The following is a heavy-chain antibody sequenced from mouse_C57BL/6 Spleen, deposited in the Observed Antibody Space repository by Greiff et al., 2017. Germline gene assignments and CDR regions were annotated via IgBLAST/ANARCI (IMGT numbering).Heavy chain of an antibody. CDR3: ARGDYDHYDAMDY. V-gene: IGHV5-16*01. D-gene: IGHD2-4*01. J-gene: IGHJ4*01. CDR2: INYDGSST. CDR1: GFTFSDYY. Sequence: EVKLMESEGGLVQPGSSMKLSCTASGFTFSDYYMAWVRQVPEKGLEWVANINYDGSSTYYLDSLKSRFIISRDNAKNILYLQMSSLKSEDTATYYCARGDYDHYDAMDYWGQGTSVTVSS.